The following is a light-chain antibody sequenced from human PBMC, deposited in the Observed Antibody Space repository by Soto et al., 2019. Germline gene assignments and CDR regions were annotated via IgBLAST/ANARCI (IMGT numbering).Light chain of an antibody. J-gene: IGKJ1*01. CDR3: QHYNSYSEA. CDR2: KAS. CDR1: QTISSW. Sequence: DIQMTQSPSTLSGSVGDRVTITCRASQTISSWLAWYQQKPGKATKLLIYKASTLKSGVPSRVSGSGSGTEVTRTISSLQPDDFATYYCQHYNSYSEAFGQGTKVDIK. V-gene: IGKV1-5*03.